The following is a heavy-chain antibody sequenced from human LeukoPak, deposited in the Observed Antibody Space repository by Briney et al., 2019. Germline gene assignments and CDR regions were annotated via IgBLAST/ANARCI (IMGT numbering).Heavy chain of an antibody. CDR2: IYYSGST. CDR1: GGSISSYY. Sequence: SETLSLTCTVSGGSISSYYWSWIRQPPGKGLEWIGYIYYSGSTNYNPSLKSRVTISVDTSKNQFSLKLSSVTAADTAVYYCARAAVYHIFDYWGQGTLVTVTS. J-gene: IGHJ4*02. CDR3: ARAAVYHIFDY. V-gene: IGHV4-59*01. D-gene: IGHD2-2*01.